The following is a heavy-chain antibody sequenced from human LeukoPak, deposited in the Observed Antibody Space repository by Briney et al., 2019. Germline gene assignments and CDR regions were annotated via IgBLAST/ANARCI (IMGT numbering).Heavy chain of an antibody. D-gene: IGHD4-17*01. Sequence: GGSLRLSCAASGFSFSSFWMSWVRQAPGKGLEWVANIREDGKVIHYVDSVSGRFTISRDNTKNSLHLQMNSLRGEDTALYYCARDSSPSSGDYYWDAFDSWGQGTLVTVSS. CDR1: GFSFSSFW. CDR3: ARDSSPSSGDYYWDAFDS. J-gene: IGHJ3*02. V-gene: IGHV3-7*01. CDR2: IREDGKVI.